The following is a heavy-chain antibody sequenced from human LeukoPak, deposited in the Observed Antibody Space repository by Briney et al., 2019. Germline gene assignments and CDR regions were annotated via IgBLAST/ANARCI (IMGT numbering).Heavy chain of an antibody. Sequence: PSATLSLTCTVSGGSISSGDYYWSWIRQAPGKGLEWIGYIHYSGSTYYNPSLKSRVTISVDTSKNQFSLKLSSVTAADTAVYYCARGCTTMVRGVIEGDYYYYMDVWGKGTTVTVSS. D-gene: IGHD3-10*01. CDR3: ARGCTTMVRGVIEGDYYYYMDV. V-gene: IGHV4-30-4*01. CDR1: GGSISSGDYY. CDR2: IHYSGST. J-gene: IGHJ6*03.